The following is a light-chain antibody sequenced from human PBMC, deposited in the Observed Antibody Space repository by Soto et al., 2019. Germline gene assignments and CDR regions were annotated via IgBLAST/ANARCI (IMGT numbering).Light chain of an antibody. J-gene: IGKJ5*01. CDR3: QQYGSSPNT. Sequence: EVVLTQSPATLSLSPGERGTLSCRASQSISSNLVWYQQKPGQAPRLLIYGASSRATGIPDRFSGSGSGTDFTLTISRLDPEDFAVYDCQQYGSSPNTFGQGTRLEIK. V-gene: IGKV3-20*01. CDR2: GAS. CDR1: QSISSN.